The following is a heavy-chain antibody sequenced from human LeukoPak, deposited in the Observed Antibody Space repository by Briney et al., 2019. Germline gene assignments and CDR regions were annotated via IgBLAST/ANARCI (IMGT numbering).Heavy chain of an antibody. CDR3: AKDIRVWGSYRYPCLDY. J-gene: IGHJ4*02. D-gene: IGHD3-16*02. Sequence: GGSLRLSCAASGFSFSSYGMHWVRQAPGKGLEWVAVISYDGDNKYYADSVNGRFTISRENSKNTLSLQMDSLRAEDTAVYYCAKDIRVWGSYRYPCLDYWGQGTLVTVSA. CDR1: GFSFSSYG. CDR2: ISYDGDNK. V-gene: IGHV3-30*18.